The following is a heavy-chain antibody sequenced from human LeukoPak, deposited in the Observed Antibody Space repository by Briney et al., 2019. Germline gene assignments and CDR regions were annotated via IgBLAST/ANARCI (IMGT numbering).Heavy chain of an antibody. CDR2: IIPIFGTA. CDR1: GGTFSSYA. Sequence: ASVKVSCKASGGTFSSYAISWVRQAPGQGLEWMGGIIPIFGTANYAQKFQGRVTITTDESTSTAYMELSSLRSEDTAVYYCATDGAAAAGFDYWGQGTLVTVSS. CDR3: ATDGAAAAGFDY. D-gene: IGHD6-13*01. J-gene: IGHJ4*02. V-gene: IGHV1-69*05.